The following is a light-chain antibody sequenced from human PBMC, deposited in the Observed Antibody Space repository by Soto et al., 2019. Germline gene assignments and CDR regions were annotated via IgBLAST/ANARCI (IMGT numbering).Light chain of an antibody. J-gene: IGKJ1*01. CDR3: QQRSNWPPP. CDR2: DAS. Sequence: EIGLTQSPATLSLSPGERATLSCRASQSVSSYLAWYQQKPGQAPRLLIYDASNRATGIPARFSGSGSGTDVTLTISSLEPEDFAVYYCQQRSNWPPPFGQGTKVEIK. CDR1: QSVSSY. V-gene: IGKV3-11*01.